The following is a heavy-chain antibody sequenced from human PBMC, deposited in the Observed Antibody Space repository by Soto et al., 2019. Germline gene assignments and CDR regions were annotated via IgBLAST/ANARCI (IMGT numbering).Heavy chain of an antibody. Sequence: GASVKVSCKASGYTFTGYYMHWVRQAPGQGLEWMGWINPNSGGTNYAQKFQGWVTMTRDTSISTAYMELSRLRSDDTAVYYCARGGPGYYDFWSGYFDYWGQGTLVTVSS. D-gene: IGHD3-3*01. V-gene: IGHV1-2*04. J-gene: IGHJ4*02. CDR3: ARGGPGYYDFWSGYFDY. CDR1: GYTFTGYY. CDR2: INPNSGGT.